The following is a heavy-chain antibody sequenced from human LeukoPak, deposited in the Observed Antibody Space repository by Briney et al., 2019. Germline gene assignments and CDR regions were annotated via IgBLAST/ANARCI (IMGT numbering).Heavy chain of an antibody. J-gene: IGHJ3*02. V-gene: IGHV3-30-3*01. CDR3: ARDLTVVAAKDAFDI. Sequence: GGSLRLSCAASGFTFSSYAMHWVRQAPGKELEWVAVISYDGSNKYYADSVKGRFTISRDNAKNSLYLQMNSLRAEDTAEYYCARDLTVVAAKDAFDIWGQGTMVTVSS. CDR2: ISYDGSNK. D-gene: IGHD2-15*01. CDR1: GFTFSSYA.